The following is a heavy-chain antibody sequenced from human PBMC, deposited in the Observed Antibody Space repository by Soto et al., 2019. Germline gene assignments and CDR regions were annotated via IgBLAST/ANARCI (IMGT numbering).Heavy chain of an antibody. CDR1: GFTFSNAW. V-gene: IGHV3-15*01. CDR3: TTGTTYYDFWSSYYPGNAFDI. J-gene: IGHJ3*02. D-gene: IGHD3-3*01. Sequence: GGSLRLSCAASGFTFSNAWMSWVRQAPGKGLEWVGRIKSKTDGGTTDYAAPVKGRFTISRDDSKNTLYLQMNSLKTEDTAVYYCTTGTTYYDFWSSYYPGNAFDICCQGIMVTVSS. CDR2: IKSKTDGGTT.